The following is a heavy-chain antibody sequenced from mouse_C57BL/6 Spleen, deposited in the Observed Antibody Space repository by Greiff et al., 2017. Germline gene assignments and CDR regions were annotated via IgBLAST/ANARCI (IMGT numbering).Heavy chain of an antibody. D-gene: IGHD2-4*01. Sequence: EVHLVESEGGLVQPGSSMKLSCTASGFTFSDYYMAWVRQVPEKGLEWVANINYDGSSTYYLDSLKSRFIISRDNAKNILYLQKSSLKSEDTATYYCARGDDYDRTWFAYWGQGTLVTVSA. J-gene: IGHJ3*01. CDR3: ARGDDYDRTWFAY. CDR2: INYDGSST. V-gene: IGHV5-16*01. CDR1: GFTFSDYY.